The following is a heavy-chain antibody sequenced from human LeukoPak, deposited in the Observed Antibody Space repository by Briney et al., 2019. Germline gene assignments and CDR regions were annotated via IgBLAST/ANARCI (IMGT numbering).Heavy chain of an antibody. Sequence: GASVKVSCKASGYTFTGYYMHWVRQAPGQGLEWMVWINPNSGGTNYAQKFQGRVTMTRDTSISTAYMELSRLRSDDTAVYYCARKIKYSSSWYGYWGQGTLVTVSS. D-gene: IGHD6-13*01. CDR3: ARKIKYSSSWYGY. CDR1: GYTFTGYY. V-gene: IGHV1-2*02. J-gene: IGHJ4*02. CDR2: INPNSGGT.